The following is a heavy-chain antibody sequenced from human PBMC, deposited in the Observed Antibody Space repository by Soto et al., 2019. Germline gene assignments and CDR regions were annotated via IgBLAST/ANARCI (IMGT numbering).Heavy chain of an antibody. D-gene: IGHD6-13*01. Sequence: QVQLVQSGAEVKKPGASVKVYCKASGYTFTDYGISWVRQAPGQGLEWMGWIHTYNGHTNYAQKVQGRVTMTTDTSTSTAYMELRSLRPDDTAVYYCARDAQYSSRWHPIDFLGQGTLVTVSS. CDR2: IHTYNGHT. CDR3: ARDAQYSSRWHPIDF. CDR1: GYTFTDYG. V-gene: IGHV1-18*01. J-gene: IGHJ4*02.